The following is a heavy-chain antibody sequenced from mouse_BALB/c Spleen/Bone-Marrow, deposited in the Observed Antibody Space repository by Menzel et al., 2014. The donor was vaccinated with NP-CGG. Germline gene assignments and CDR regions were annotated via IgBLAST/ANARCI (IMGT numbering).Heavy chain of an antibody. CDR2: INPSNGGT. Sequence: QQSGTELVKPGASVKLSCKASGYTFTSYYIYWVKQRPGQGLEWIGEINPSNGGTNFNEKFKSKATLTVDKSSSTAYMQLSSLTSEDSAVYYCTRQGTETFAYWGQGTLVTVSA. D-gene: IGHD4-1*01. CDR1: GYTFTSYY. V-gene: IGHV1-53*01. CDR3: TRQGTETFAY. J-gene: IGHJ3*01.